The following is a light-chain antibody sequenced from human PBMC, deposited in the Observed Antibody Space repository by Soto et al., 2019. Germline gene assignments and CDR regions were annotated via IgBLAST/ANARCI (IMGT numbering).Light chain of an antibody. CDR3: SSYSNSGTPHYV. CDR1: SSDVGGYNH. V-gene: IGLV2-14*01. Sequence: QSALTQPASVSASPGQSITISCTGDSSDVGGYNHVSWYQQHPGKAPKLMIRDVSNRPSEVPDRFSGSKSGNTASLTISGLQAEDEADYYCSSYSNSGTPHYVFGAGTKVTVL. CDR2: DVS. J-gene: IGLJ1*01.